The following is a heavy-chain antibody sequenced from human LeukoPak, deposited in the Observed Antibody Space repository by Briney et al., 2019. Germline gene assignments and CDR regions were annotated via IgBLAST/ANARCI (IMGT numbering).Heavy chain of an antibody. D-gene: IGHD5-18*01. CDR3: ARHFGYSYGYFY. Sequence: PSETLSLTCTVSGGSISTYYWSWIRQPPGKGLEWIGYIYHSGSTKYNPSLKSRVTISVDTSKNQFSLKLSSVTAADTAVYYCARHFGYSYGYFYWGQGTLVTVSS. J-gene: IGHJ4*02. CDR2: IYHSGST. CDR1: GGSISTYY. V-gene: IGHV4-59*08.